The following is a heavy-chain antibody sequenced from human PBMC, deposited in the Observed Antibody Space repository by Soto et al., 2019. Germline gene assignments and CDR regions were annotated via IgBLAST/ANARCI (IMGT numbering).Heavy chain of an antibody. CDR2: IYYSGST. D-gene: IGHD3-22*01. CDR3: ARDYYDSSGYYDSELHGWFDP. V-gene: IGHV4-30-4*01. CDR1: GGSISSGDYY. J-gene: IGHJ5*02. Sequence: QVQLQESGPGLVKPSQTLSLTCTVSGGSISSGDYYWSWIRQPPGKGLEWIGYIYYSGSTYYNPSLKSRVTISVVTSKNQFSLKLSSVTAADTSVYYCARDYYDSSGYYDSELHGWFDPWCQGTLVTVSS.